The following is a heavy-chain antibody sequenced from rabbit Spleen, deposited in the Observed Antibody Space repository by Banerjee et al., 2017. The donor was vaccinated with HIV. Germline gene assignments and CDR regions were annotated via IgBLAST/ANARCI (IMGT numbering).Heavy chain of an antibody. CDR2: IDPVFGIT. V-gene: IGHV1S40*01. CDR3: ARDGAGGSYFAL. Sequence: QSLEESGGDLVKPGASLTLTCTASGFSFSSSDYMCWVRQAPGKGLEWIGYIDPVFGITYYANWVNGRFSISRENAQNTVFLQMTSLTAADTATYFCARDGAGGSYFALWGQGTLVTVS. D-gene: IGHD8-1*01. CDR1: GFSFSSSDY. J-gene: IGHJ4*01.